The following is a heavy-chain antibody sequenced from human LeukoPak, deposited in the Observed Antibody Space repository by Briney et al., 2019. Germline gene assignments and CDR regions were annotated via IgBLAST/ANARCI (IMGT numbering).Heavy chain of an antibody. CDR1: GFTFSSYA. Sequence: GGSLRLSCAASGFTFSSYAMRWVRQAPGKGLEYVSAISSNGGSTYYANSVKGRFTISRDNSKNTLYLQMGSLRAEDMAVYYCAKLKGGWYSSWGQGTLVTVSS. CDR3: AKLKGGWYSS. D-gene: IGHD6-19*01. J-gene: IGHJ4*02. CDR2: ISSNGGST. V-gene: IGHV3-64*01.